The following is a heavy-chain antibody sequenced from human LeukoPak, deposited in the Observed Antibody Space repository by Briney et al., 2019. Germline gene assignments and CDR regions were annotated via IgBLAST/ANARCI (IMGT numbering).Heavy chain of an antibody. J-gene: IGHJ1*01. CDR2: ISGSCGST. CDR3: ANDTPYYYDTSGYTYFQH. CDR1: GFTFSSYA. Sequence: GGSLRLSCAASGFTFSSYAMSWVRQAPGKGLEWVSAISGSCGSTYYADSVKGRFTISRDNSKNTLYLQMNSLRAEDTALYYCANDTPYYYDTSGYTYFQHWGQGTLVTVSS. D-gene: IGHD3-22*01. V-gene: IGHV3-23*01.